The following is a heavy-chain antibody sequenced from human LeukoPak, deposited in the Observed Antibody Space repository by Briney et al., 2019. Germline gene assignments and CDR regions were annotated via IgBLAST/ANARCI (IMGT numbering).Heavy chain of an antibody. CDR3: ARDIPYDSGGPDAFDI. J-gene: IGHJ3*02. V-gene: IGHV3-48*03. Sequence: PGGSLRLSCAASGFTFSSYEMNWVRQAPGKGLEWVSYISGSGSTMYYADSVKGRFTISRDNSKNTLFLQMNSLRAEDTAVYYCARDIPYDSGGPDAFDIWGRGTMVTVSS. D-gene: IGHD3-22*01. CDR2: ISGSGSTM. CDR1: GFTFSSYE.